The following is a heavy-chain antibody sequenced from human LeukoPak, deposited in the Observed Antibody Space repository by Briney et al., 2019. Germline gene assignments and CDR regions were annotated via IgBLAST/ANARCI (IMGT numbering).Heavy chain of an antibody. CDR3: AREKQLWSGSESGYFDY. D-gene: IGHD5-18*01. Sequence: GGSLRLSCAASGFTFDDYAMHWVRQAPGKGLEWVSGISWNSGSIGYADSVKGRFTISRDNAKNSLYLQMNSLRAEDTAVYYCAREKQLWSGSESGYFDYWGQGTLVTVSS. J-gene: IGHJ4*02. CDR1: GFTFDDYA. V-gene: IGHV3-9*01. CDR2: ISWNSGSI.